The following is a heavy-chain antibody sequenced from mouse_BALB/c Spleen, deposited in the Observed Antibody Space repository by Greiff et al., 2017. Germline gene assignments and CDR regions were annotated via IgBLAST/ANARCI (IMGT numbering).Heavy chain of an antibody. CDR2: ISYSGST. CDR3: ARSGGNPAWFAY. CDR1: GYSITSDYA. V-gene: IGHV3-2*02. J-gene: IGHJ3*01. Sequence: VQLQQSGPGLVKPSQSLSLTCTVTGYSITSDYAWNWIRQFPGNKLEWMGYISYSGSTSYNPSLKSRISITRDTSKNQFFLQLNSVTTEDTATYYCARSGGNPAWFAYWGQGTLVTVSA. D-gene: IGHD1-1*02.